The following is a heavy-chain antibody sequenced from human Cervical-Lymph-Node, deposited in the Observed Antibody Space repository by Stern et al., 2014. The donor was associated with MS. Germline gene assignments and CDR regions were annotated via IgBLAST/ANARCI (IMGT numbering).Heavy chain of an antibody. CDR1: GFIVSRDY. CDR3: GRDTSSPERSDW. V-gene: IGHV3-53*01. Sequence: EVQLEESGGGVIQPGGSLRLSCTASGFIVSRDYMTWVRQAPGKGLEWVSLITNVGSTFYTDSVKGRFTISRDDSKNTVYLHMTSLRAEDTAMYYCGRDTSSPERSDWWGQGTLVTVSS. D-gene: IGHD1-1*01. CDR2: ITNVGST. J-gene: IGHJ4*02.